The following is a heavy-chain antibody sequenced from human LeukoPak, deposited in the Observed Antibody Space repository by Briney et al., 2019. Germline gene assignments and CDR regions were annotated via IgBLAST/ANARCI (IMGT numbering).Heavy chain of an antibody. V-gene: IGHV4-34*01. Sequence: SETLSLTCAVYGGSFSGYYWSWIRQPPGKGLEWIGEINHSGSTNYNPSRKSRVIISVDTSKNQFSLKLSSVNAADTAVYYCARLVRGVSDYWGQGTLVTVSS. D-gene: IGHD3-10*01. CDR1: GGSFSGYY. CDR3: ARLVRGVSDY. CDR2: INHSGST. J-gene: IGHJ4*02.